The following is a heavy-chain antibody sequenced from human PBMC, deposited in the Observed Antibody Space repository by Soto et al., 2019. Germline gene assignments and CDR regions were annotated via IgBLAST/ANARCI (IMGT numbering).Heavy chain of an antibody. CDR1: GYAFTDYY. D-gene: IGHD6-19*01. Sequence: QVQLVQSGAEVKKPGASVKVSCKASGYAFTDYYMHWVRQAPGQGLEWMGWINSKSGGTNLAQRLQGRVTMTRDTSISTTHLEVRSLRSDDTAIFYCAADTEGSGWFHFHSWGQGTLVTVSS. CDR2: INSKSGGT. V-gene: IGHV1-2*02. CDR3: AADTEGSGWFHFHS. J-gene: IGHJ4*02.